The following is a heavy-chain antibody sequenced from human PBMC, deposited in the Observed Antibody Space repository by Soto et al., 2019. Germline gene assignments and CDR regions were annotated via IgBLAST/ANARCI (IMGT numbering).Heavy chain of an antibody. D-gene: IGHD2-2*01. J-gene: IGHJ6*02. CDR2: IDPSDSYT. V-gene: IGHV5-10-1*01. CDR3: ARHLLIGYCSSTSCNYGMDV. CDR1: GYSFTSYW. Sequence: GESLKLSCKCSGYSFTSYWISWVRQIPGKGLEWMGRIDPSDSYTNYSPSFQGHVTISADKSISTAYLQWSSLKASDTAMYYCARHLLIGYCSSTSCNYGMDVWGQGTTVTVS.